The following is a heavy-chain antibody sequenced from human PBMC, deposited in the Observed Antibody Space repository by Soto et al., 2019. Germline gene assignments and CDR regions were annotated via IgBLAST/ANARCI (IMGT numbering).Heavy chain of an antibody. V-gene: IGHV1-3*01. Sequence: QVQLVQSGAEVKKPGASVKVSCKASGYTFTSYAMHWVRQAPGQRLEWMGWINAGNGNTKYSQKFQGRVTITRDTSARTAYMGLSSLKSEDTAVYYCARERPGYSSGWDYWGQGTLVTVSS. CDR3: ARERPGYSSGWDY. CDR1: GYTFTSYA. CDR2: INAGNGNT. J-gene: IGHJ4*02. D-gene: IGHD6-19*01.